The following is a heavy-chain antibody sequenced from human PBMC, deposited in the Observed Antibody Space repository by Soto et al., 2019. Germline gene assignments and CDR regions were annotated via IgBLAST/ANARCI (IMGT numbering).Heavy chain of an antibody. CDR2: IKSKTDGGTT. D-gene: IGHD2-21*02. Sequence: GGSLRLSCAASGFTFSNAWMSWVRQAPGKGLEWVGRIKSKTDGGTTDYAAPVKGRFTISRDDSKNTLYLQMNSLKTEDTAVYYCTTDPSAEYCGGDCYSDFDYWGQGTLVTVSS. CDR3: TTDPSAEYCGGDCYSDFDY. V-gene: IGHV3-15*01. CDR1: GFTFSNAW. J-gene: IGHJ4*02.